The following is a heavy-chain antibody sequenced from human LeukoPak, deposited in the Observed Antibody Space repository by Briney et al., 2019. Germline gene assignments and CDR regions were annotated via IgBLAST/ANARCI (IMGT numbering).Heavy chain of an antibody. Sequence: GRSLRLSCAASGFTFDDYAMHWVRQAPGKGLEWVSGISWNSGSIGYADSVKGRFTISRDNAKNSLYLQMNSLRAEDTAVYYCARYDYDDSDAFDIWGQGTMVTVSS. J-gene: IGHJ3*02. CDR2: ISWNSGSI. CDR3: ARYDYDDSDAFDI. D-gene: IGHD4-17*01. CDR1: GFTFDDYA. V-gene: IGHV3-9*01.